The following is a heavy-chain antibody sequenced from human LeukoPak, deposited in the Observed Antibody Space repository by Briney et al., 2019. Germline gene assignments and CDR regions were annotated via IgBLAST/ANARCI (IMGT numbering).Heavy chain of an antibody. D-gene: IGHD2-15*01. CDR1: GGTFSSYA. CDR3: ARVNAFSSLQLDY. CDR2: INPNSGGK. J-gene: IGHJ4*02. V-gene: IGHV1-2*02. Sequence: ASVKVSCKASGGTFSSYAISWVRQAPGQGLEWMGWINPNSGGKSYAQKFQGRVTMTRDTSINTAYMEVNGLRSDDTAVYYCARVNAFSSLQLDYWGQGTPVTVTS.